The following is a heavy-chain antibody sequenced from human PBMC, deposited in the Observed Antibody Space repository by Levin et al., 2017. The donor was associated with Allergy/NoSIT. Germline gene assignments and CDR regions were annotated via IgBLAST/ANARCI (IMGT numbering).Heavy chain of an antibody. V-gene: IGHV3-7*01. CDR2: TNQDGSVK. D-gene: IGHD3-22*01. CDR3: AKDANYYDSSSYYDAFDI. CDR1: GFTFSSYW. Sequence: GESLKISCVASGFTFSSYWMTWVRQAPGKGLEWVANTNQDGSVKYYVDSVKGRFAISRDNATDSLYLQMDSLRAEDTAVYYCAKDANYYDSSSYYDAFDIWGQGTMVTVAS. J-gene: IGHJ3*02.